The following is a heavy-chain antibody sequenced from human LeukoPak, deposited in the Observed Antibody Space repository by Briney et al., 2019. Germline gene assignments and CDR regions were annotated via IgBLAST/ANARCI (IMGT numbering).Heavy chain of an antibody. V-gene: IGHV1-18*01. CDR3: ARDSSVRETYYYDSSGYYFLY. J-gene: IGHJ4*02. Sequence: ASVKVSCKASGYTFTSYGINWVRQAPGQGLEWMGWISAYNGNTNYVQKLQGRVTMTTDTSTSTAYMELRSLRSDDTAVYYCARDSSVRETYYYDSSGYYFLYWGQGTLVTVSS. CDR1: GYTFTSYG. CDR2: ISAYNGNT. D-gene: IGHD3-22*01.